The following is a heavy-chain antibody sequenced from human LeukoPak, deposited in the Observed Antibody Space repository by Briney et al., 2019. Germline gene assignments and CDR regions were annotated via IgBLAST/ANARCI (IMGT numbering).Heavy chain of an antibody. J-gene: IGHJ4*02. CDR1: GGSISSYS. V-gene: IGHV4-59*01. CDR2: ISYSGST. D-gene: IGHD5-24*01. Sequence: ASETLSLTCTVSGGSISSYSWSWIRQPPGKGLEWIGDISYSGSTSYNPSLKSRVTISVDTSKIQFSLKLTSVTAADTAVYYCARDMGGWLQFALWGQGTLVTVSS. CDR3: ARDMGGWLQFAL.